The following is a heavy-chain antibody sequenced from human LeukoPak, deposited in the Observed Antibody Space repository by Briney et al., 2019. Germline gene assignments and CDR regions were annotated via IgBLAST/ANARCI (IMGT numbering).Heavy chain of an antibody. D-gene: IGHD3-10*01. Sequence: SETPSLTCAVYGGSFSGYYWSWIRQPPGKGLEWIGEINHSGSTNYNPSLKSRVTISVDTSKNQLSLKLSSVTAADTAVYYCGRASRGELYYDSLYYYYYMDVWGKGTTVTVSS. CDR1: GGSFSGYY. CDR3: GRASRGELYYDSLYYYYYMDV. J-gene: IGHJ6*03. CDR2: INHSGST. V-gene: IGHV4-34*01.